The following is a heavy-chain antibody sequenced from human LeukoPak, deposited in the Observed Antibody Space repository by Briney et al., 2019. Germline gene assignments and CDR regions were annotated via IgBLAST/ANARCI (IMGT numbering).Heavy chain of an antibody. J-gene: IGHJ3*02. CDR3: ARDNPDTLGAFDI. CDR1: GYTFTSYY. CDR2: INPSGGST. V-gene: IGHV1-46*01. D-gene: IGHD5-18*01. Sequence: EASVKVSCKAPGYTFTSYYMHWVRQAPGQGLEWMGIINPSGGSTSYAQKFQGRVTMTRDTSTSTVYMELSSLRSEDTAVYYCARDNPDTLGAFDIWGQGTMVTVSS.